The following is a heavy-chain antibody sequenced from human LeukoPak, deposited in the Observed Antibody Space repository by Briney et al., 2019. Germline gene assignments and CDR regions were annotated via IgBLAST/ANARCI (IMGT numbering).Heavy chain of an antibody. CDR3: ARRKEVQTTFDC. D-gene: IGHD1-14*01. J-gene: IGHJ4*02. CDR2: IQEDGSAT. Sequence: GGSLRLSCAASGFIFSNYYMGWARQAPGKGLEWVANIQEDGSATYYVDSVKGRFTISRDNTKNSLDLQMNSLQAEDTAVYFCARRKEVQTTFDCWGQGTLVTVSS. V-gene: IGHV3-7*01. CDR1: GFIFSNYY.